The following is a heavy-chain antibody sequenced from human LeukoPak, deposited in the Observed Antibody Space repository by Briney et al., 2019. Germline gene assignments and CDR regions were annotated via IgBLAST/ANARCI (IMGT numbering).Heavy chain of an antibody. J-gene: IGHJ5*02. V-gene: IGHV1-18*01. Sequence: ASVKVSCKASGYTFTSYGISWVRQAPGQGLEWMGWISGYNGNTNYAQKFQGRVTMTRDTSISTAYMELSRLRSDGTAVYYCARGIWVAGATTGWFDPWGQGTLVTVSS. CDR3: ARGIWVAGATTGWFDP. D-gene: IGHD1-26*01. CDR1: GYTFTSYG. CDR2: ISGYNGNT.